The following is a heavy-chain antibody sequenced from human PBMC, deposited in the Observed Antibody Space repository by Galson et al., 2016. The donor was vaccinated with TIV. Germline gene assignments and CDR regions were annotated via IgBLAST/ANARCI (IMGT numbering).Heavy chain of an antibody. CDR3: ARGAEVGATAYWDFDL. J-gene: IGHJ2*01. Sequence: SVKVSCKASGGTFSNYAISWVRQAPGQGLEWMGRIIPILGIANYAEKIQGRATITADKSTSTAYMELSSLRSDDTAVYYCARGAEVGATAYWDFDLWGRGTLVTVSS. CDR1: GGTFSNYA. CDR2: IIPILGIA. V-gene: IGHV1-69*04. D-gene: IGHD1-26*01.